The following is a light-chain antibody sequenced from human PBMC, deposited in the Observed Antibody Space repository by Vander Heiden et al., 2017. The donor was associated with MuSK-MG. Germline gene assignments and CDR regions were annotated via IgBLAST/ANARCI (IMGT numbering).Light chain of an antibody. CDR3: QQYNNWPPWT. Sequence: EIVMTQSPATLSVSPGERATLSCRASQSLSSNLAWYQQKPGQAPRLLIYGTSIRATGIPARFSGSGYGTEFTLTISSLQSEDFAVYYCQQYNNWPPWTFGQGTKVEIK. CDR2: GTS. V-gene: IGKV3-15*01. CDR1: QSLSSN. J-gene: IGKJ1*01.